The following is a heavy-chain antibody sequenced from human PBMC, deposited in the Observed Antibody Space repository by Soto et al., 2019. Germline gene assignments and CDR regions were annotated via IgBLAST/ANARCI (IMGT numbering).Heavy chain of an antibody. CDR3: AREENSGSYEEAYYFDY. J-gene: IGHJ4*02. CDR2: INHSGST. Sequence: SETLSLTCAVYGGSFSGYYWSWIRQPPGKGLEWIGEINHSGSTNYNPSLKSRVTISVDTSKNQFSLKLSSVTAADTAVYYCAREENSGSYEEAYYFDYWGQGTLVTVSS. V-gene: IGHV4-34*01. D-gene: IGHD1-26*01. CDR1: GGSFSGYY.